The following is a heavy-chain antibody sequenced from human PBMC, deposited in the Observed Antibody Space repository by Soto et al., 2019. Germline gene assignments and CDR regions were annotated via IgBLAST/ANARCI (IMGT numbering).Heavy chain of an antibody. CDR1: GYTFSTYG. CDR2: ITAYNGNT. V-gene: IGHV1-18*01. Sequence: QVQLVQSGTEVRKPGASVKVSCMASGYTFSTYGISWVRQAPGHRLEWMGWITAYNGNTDYAREFQDRITMTTDTSTSTASLELRSLRADDTAVYYCARHAFCNGGTCYSEDGLAVWGQGTTVTVSS. CDR3: ARHAFCNGGTCYSEDGLAV. D-gene: IGHD2-15*01. J-gene: IGHJ6*02.